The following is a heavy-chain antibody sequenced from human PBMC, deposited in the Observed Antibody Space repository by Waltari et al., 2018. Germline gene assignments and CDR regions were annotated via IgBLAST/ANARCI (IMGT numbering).Heavy chain of an antibody. CDR3: IRDYGSPY. CDR1: GFTLSNYW. J-gene: IGHJ4*02. CDR2: INKDGTET. V-gene: IGHV3-7*03. Sequence: EAQQVESGGDLVQPGGSLRLSCVVSGFTLSNYWMSWVRQAPGKGLEWVANINKDGTETYYVDSVRGRFTISKDDAKNSVYLQMNSLKVEDTAVYYCIRDYGSPYWCQGTLVTVSS. D-gene: IGHD6-19*01.